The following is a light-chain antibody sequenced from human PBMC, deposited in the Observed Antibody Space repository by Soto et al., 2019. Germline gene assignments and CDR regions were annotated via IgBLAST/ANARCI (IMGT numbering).Light chain of an antibody. CDR2: WAS. J-gene: IGKJ2*01. Sequence: DIVLTQSPDSLAVSLGERATINCKSSQSVLYSSNNKNYLAWYQQKPGQPPKLLIYWASTRESGVPDRFSGSGSETDFTVTIRRLQAEDAVVYYCQPDYGAPAYTFGQGTKLESK. CDR1: QSVLYSSNNKNY. CDR3: QPDYGAPAYT. V-gene: IGKV4-1*01.